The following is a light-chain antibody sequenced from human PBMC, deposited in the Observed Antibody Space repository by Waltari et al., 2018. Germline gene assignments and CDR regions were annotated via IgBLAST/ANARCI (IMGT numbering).Light chain of an antibody. J-gene: IGLJ1*01. CDR2: AVS. V-gene: IGLV2-14*01. Sequence: QSALTQPASVSGSPGQSITISCSGTDSDVGAYDFVSWYQQHPGKAPHLIIYAVSNRPTGMSTRFSASKSGNTASLTISGLQAEDEADYYCSSYTTSSAPGVFGTVTRVTVL. CDR3: SSYTTSSAPGV. CDR1: DSDVGAYDF.